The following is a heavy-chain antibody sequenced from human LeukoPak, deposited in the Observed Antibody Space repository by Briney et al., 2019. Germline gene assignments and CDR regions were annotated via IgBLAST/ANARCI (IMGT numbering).Heavy chain of an antibody. D-gene: IGHD5-12*01. V-gene: IGHV4-39*01. CDR1: GGSISSSSYY. CDR3: ARASGYGFYYYYYMDV. CDR2: IYHSGSS. Sequence: SETLSLTCTVSGGSISSSSYYWGWIRQPPGEGLEWIGSIYHSGSSYYNPSLKSRVTISVDTSKNQFSLKLSSVTAADTAVYYCARASGYGFYYYYYMDVWGKGTTVTVSS. J-gene: IGHJ6*03.